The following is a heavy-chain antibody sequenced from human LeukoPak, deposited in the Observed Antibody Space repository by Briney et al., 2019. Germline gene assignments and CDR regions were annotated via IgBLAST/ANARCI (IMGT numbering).Heavy chain of an antibody. D-gene: IGHD3-3*01. Sequence: ASVKVSCTASGYTFTSYDINWVRQATGQGLEWMGWMNPNSGNTGYAQKFQGRVTITRNTSISTAYMELSSLRSEDTAVYYCARGNVESYYYYYMDVWGKGTTVTVSS. CDR3: ARGNVESYYYYYMDV. CDR2: MNPNSGNT. CDR1: GYTFTSYD. J-gene: IGHJ6*03. V-gene: IGHV1-8*03.